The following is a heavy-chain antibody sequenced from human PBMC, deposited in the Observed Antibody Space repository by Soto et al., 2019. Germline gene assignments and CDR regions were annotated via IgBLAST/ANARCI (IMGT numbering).Heavy chain of an antibody. CDR3: AKDSVLLWFGDDNWFDP. Sequence: GGSLRLSCAASGFPFDDYAMHWVRQAPGKGLEWVSGISWNSGSIGYADSVKGRFTISRDNAKNSLYLQMNSLRAEDTALYYCAKDSVLLWFGDDNWFDPWGQGTLVTVSS. V-gene: IGHV3-9*01. D-gene: IGHD3-10*01. CDR1: GFPFDDYA. CDR2: ISWNSGSI. J-gene: IGHJ5*02.